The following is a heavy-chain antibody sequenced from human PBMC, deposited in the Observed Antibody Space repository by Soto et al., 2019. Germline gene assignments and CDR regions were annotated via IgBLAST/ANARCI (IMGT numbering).Heavy chain of an antibody. J-gene: IGHJ4*02. CDR2: ISGSGGST. Sequence: GGSLRLSCAASGFTFSSYAMSWVRQAPGKGLEWVSAISGSGGSTYYADSVKGRFTISRDNSKNTLYLQMNSLGAEDTAVYYCAKYYYDRRYFDYWGQGTLVTVSS. D-gene: IGHD3-22*01. CDR3: AKYYYDRRYFDY. CDR1: GFTFSSYA. V-gene: IGHV3-23*01.